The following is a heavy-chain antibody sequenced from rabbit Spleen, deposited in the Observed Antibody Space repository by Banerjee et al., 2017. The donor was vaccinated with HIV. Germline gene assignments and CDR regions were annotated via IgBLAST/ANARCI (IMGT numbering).Heavy chain of an antibody. CDR2: IYAGSSGST. Sequence: QEQLEESGGDLVKPEGSLTLTCTASGFSFSGSYWICWVRQAPGKGLEWIGCIYAGSSGSTYYATWAKGRFTISKASSTTVTLQMTSLTAADTATYFCARDLMNAGSMWGPGTLVTVS. V-gene: IGHV1S45*01. J-gene: IGHJ4*01. CDR1: GFSFSGSYW. D-gene: IGHD4-2*01. CDR3: ARDLMNAGSM.